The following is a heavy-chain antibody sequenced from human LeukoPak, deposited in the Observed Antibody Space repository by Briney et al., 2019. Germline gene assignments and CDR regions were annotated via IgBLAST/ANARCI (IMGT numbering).Heavy chain of an antibody. Sequence: GGSLRLSCAASGFTFNTYSMDWVRQAPGKGLEWVSSISSTSSYIYYADSVKGRFTISRDNAKSSLYLQMNSLRAEDTAVYYCARDAGITGTTDFDYWGQGTLVTVSS. CDR1: GFTFNTYS. V-gene: IGHV3-21*01. D-gene: IGHD1-7*01. CDR3: ARDAGITGTTDFDY. J-gene: IGHJ4*02. CDR2: ISSTSSYI.